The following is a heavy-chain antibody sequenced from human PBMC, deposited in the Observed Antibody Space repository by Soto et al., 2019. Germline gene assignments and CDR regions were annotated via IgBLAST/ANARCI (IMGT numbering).Heavy chain of an antibody. CDR1: GGSISSYSYY. CDR3: ARRLIGMDV. J-gene: IGHJ6*02. CDR2: IHYSGTT. Sequence: PSETRSLTCTVSGGSISSYSYYWGWIRQPPGKGLEWIGSIHYSGTTYYNPSLKSRVTVSADTSKNQFSLNLRSVTAADTAVYFCARRLIGMDVWGQGTTVTVSS. V-gene: IGHV4-39*01.